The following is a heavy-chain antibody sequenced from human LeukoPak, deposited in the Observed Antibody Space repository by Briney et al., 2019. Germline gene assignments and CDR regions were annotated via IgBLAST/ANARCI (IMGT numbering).Heavy chain of an antibody. D-gene: IGHD3-10*01. J-gene: IGHJ5*02. CDR1: GGTFSSYA. V-gene: IGHV1-69*06. CDR3: AGEGGYYYGSGSPSDP. Sequence: SVKVSRKASGGTFSSYATSWVRQAPGQGLEWMGGIIPIFGTANYAQKFQGRVTITADKSTSTAYMELSSLRPEDTAVYYCAGEGGYYYGSGSPSDPWGQGTLVTVSS. CDR2: IIPIFGTA.